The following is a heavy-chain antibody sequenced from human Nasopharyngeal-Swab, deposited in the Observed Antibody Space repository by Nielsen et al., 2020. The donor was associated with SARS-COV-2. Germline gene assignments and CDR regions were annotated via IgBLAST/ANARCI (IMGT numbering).Heavy chain of an antibody. D-gene: IGHD4-23*01. CDR1: GYTFTSYD. CDR2: MNPNSGNT. V-gene: IGHV1-8*01. Sequence: ASVKVSCKASGYTFTSYDINWVRQATGQGLEWMGWMNPNSGNTGYAQKFQGRVTMTRNTSISTAYMELSSLRSEDTAVYYCARGRDPYGGNPGGAFDIWGQGTMVTVSS. J-gene: IGHJ3*02. CDR3: ARGRDPYGGNPGGAFDI.